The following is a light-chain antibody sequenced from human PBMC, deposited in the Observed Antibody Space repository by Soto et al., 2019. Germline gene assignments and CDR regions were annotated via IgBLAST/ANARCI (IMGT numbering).Light chain of an antibody. CDR1: SSDDAGHNS. V-gene: IGLV2-14*01. J-gene: IGLJ1*01. CDR3: NSHTSSGFRV. Sequence: QSVLTQPASVSGSPGQSITISCTGISSDDAGHNSVSWYQQHPGKVPKLIIYEVFNRPSGVSNRFSGSKSGYTASLTISGLQAEDEADYYCNSHTSSGFRVFGTGTKLTVL. CDR2: EVF.